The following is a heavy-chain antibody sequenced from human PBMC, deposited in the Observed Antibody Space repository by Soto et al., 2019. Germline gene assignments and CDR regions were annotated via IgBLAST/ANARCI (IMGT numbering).Heavy chain of an antibody. CDR2: TYYRSKWYN. Sequence: LSQTLSLTCAISGDSVSSNSAAWNWIRQSPSRGLEWLGRTYYRSKWYNDYAVSVKSRITINPDTSKNQFSLQLNSVTPEDTAVYYCAVQWGASHYGSGSYYVSPDRAAFDIWGQGTMVTVSS. J-gene: IGHJ3*02. V-gene: IGHV6-1*01. D-gene: IGHD3-10*01. CDR3: AVQWGASHYGSGSYYVSPDRAAFDI. CDR1: GDSVSSNSAA.